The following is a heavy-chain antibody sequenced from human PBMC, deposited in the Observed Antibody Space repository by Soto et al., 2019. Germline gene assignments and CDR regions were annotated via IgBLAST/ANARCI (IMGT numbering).Heavy chain of an antibody. CDR3: ARLQLGGDRMLNWFDP. J-gene: IGHJ5*02. CDR1: GYIFTKYG. Sequence: SVKVSCKAQGYIFTKYGIGWVRQAPGHGLEWMGLINVYNGDRKVAQKFQDRVSMTTDTATDTAYMELKSLRSGDTAVYYCARLQLGGDRMLNWFDPWGQGTLVTVSS. V-gene: IGHV1-18*01. CDR2: INVYNGDR. D-gene: IGHD2-21*02.